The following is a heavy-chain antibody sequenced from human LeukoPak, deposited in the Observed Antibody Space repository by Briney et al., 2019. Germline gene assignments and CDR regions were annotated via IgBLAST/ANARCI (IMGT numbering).Heavy chain of an antibody. Sequence: PGGSLRLSCAASGFTVRNTYMNWVRQAPGKGLEWVSVIYSGGGTYYADSVKGRFTISRDNSKNTLYLQMNSLRAEDTAVYYRVRDDRWYGDYGYFDYWGQGTLVTVSS. J-gene: IGHJ4*02. D-gene: IGHD4-17*01. CDR2: IYSGGGT. V-gene: IGHV3-66*01. CDR1: GFTVRNTY. CDR3: VRDDRWYGDYGYFDY.